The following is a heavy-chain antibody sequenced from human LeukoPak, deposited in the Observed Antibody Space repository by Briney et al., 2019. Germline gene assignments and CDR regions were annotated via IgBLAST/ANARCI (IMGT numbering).Heavy chain of an antibody. J-gene: IGHJ3*02. V-gene: IGHV4-61*10. Sequence: PSETLSLTCTVSGGSISSGGYYWSWIRQPAGKGLEWIGYIYYSGSTNYNPSLKSRVTISVDTSKNQFSLKLSSVTAADTAVYYCARDFKLTGAFDIWGQGTMVTVSS. CDR3: ARDFKLTGAFDI. CDR2: IYYSGST. CDR1: GGSISSGGYY. D-gene: IGHD4-23*01.